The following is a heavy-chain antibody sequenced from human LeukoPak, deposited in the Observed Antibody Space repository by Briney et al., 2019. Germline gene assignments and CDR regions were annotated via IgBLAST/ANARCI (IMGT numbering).Heavy chain of an antibody. CDR2: IYTNGNT. J-gene: IGHJ6*02. V-gene: IGHV3-23*05. Sequence: GRSLRLSCAASGFTFDDYAMHWVRQAPGKGLEWVSGIYTNGNTRYADSVRGRFTISRDNSKNTLYLQMHSLRVDDTAVYYCAHLVWEYVGGLDVWGQGTTVTVSS. CDR1: GFTFDDYA. CDR3: AHLVWEYVGGLDV. D-gene: IGHD3/OR15-3a*01.